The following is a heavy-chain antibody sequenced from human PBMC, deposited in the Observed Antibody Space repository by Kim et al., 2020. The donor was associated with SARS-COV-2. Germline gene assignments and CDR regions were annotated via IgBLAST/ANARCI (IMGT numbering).Heavy chain of an antibody. V-gene: IGHV4-59*01. CDR3: ARETGDSFDY. Sequence: STNYTPPLKSRVTISVDTSKNQFSLKLSSVTAADTAVYYCARETGDSFDYWGQGTLVTVSS. J-gene: IGHJ4*02. CDR2: ST. D-gene: IGHD4-17*01.